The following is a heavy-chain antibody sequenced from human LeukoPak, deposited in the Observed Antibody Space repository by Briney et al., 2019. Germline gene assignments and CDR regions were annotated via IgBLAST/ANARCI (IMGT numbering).Heavy chain of an antibody. J-gene: IGHJ6*02. D-gene: IGHD1-26*01. CDR2: ISYDGSNK. CDR3: AKDRRGERGGMSWYYYYGMDV. Sequence: GGSLRLSCAASGFTFSSYGMHWVRQAPGKGLEWVAVISYDGSNKYYADSVKGRFTISRDNSKNTLYLQMNSLRAEDTAVYYCAKDRRGERGGMSWYYYYGMDVWGQGTTVTVSS. CDR1: GFTFSSYG. V-gene: IGHV3-30*18.